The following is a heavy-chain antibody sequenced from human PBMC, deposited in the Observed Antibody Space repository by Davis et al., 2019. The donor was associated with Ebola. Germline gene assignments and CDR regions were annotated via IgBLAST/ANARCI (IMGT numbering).Heavy chain of an antibody. CDR2: ISGSGGST. Sequence: GESLKISCAASGFTFSSYAMSWVRQAPGKGLEWVSAISGSGGSTYYADSVKGRFTISRDNSKNTLYLQMNSLRAEDTAVYYCATTLFGEFYYFDYWGQGTLVTVSS. CDR1: GFTFSSYA. V-gene: IGHV3-23*01. CDR3: ATTLFGEFYYFDY. D-gene: IGHD3-10*02. J-gene: IGHJ4*02.